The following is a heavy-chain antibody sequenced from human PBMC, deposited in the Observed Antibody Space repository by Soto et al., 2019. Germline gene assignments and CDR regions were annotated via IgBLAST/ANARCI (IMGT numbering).Heavy chain of an antibody. CDR3: ARGGSDSSWYWRD. V-gene: IGHV3-7*04. J-gene: IGHJ4*02. CDR2: IKEDGSQI. CDR1: GLIFSNYW. D-gene: IGHD6-13*01. Sequence: DVQLVESGGGLVQPGGSLRLSCTASGLIFSNYWMTWVRQAPGKGPEWVANIKEDGSQIDYVDSMKGRFTVSRDNAKNSVYLQMNTLSVEDTAIYYCARGGSDSSWYWRDWGQGALVTVSS.